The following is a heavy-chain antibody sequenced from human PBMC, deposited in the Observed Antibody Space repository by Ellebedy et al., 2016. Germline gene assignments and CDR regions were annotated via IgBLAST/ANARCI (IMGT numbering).Heavy chain of an antibody. J-gene: IGHJ2*01. CDR1: GFTFSDYG. CDR3: AKDFRNWGSDWVFDL. V-gene: IGHV3-30*18. D-gene: IGHD7-27*01. Sequence: GGSLRLSCAASGFTFSDYGMHWVRQAPGKGLERVAFLSFDGRNEYFADSVKGRFTISRDNAQNSLHLQMNSLRPEDTAVYYCAKDFRNWGSDWVFDLWGRGTLVTVSS. CDR2: LSFDGRNE.